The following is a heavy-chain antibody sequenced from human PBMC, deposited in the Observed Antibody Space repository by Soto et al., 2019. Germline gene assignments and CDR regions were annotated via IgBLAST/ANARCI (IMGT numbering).Heavy chain of an antibody. Sequence: ASVKVSCKASGYTFTSYGISWVRQAPGQGLEWMGWISAYNGNTNYAQKLQGRVTITTDTSTSTAYMELRSLRSDDTAVYYCARDQSPYCRSTSCYRYGMDVWGQGTTVTVSS. J-gene: IGHJ6*02. CDR1: GYTFTSYG. V-gene: IGHV1-18*01. CDR2: ISAYNGNT. D-gene: IGHD2-2*01. CDR3: ARDQSPYCRSTSCYRYGMDV.